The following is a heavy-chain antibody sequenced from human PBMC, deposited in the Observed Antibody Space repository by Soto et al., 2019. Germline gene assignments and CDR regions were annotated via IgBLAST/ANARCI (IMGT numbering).Heavy chain of an antibody. Sequence: GGSLRLSCAASGFTFSSYAMSWVRQAPGKGLEWVSAISGSGGSTYYADSVKGRFTISRDNSKNTLYLQMNSLRAEDTAVYYCAKREIHYYYYGMDVWGQGTTVTVSS. D-gene: IGHD1-26*01. CDR1: GFTFSSYA. J-gene: IGHJ6*02. CDR3: AKREIHYYYYGMDV. V-gene: IGHV3-23*01. CDR2: ISGSGGST.